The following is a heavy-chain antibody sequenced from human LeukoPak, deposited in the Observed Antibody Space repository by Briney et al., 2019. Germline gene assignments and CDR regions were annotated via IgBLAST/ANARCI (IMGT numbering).Heavy chain of an antibody. CDR2: IIPIFGTS. V-gene: IGHV1-69*13. Sequence: ASVKVSCKASGCTFSSYAISWVRQAPGQGLEWMGGIIPIFGTSNYAQKFQGRVTITADESTSTAYMELSSLRSEDTAVYYCASVYYYDSSGYSSRPDYWGQGTLVTVSS. CDR3: ASVYYYDSSGYSSRPDY. CDR1: GCTFSSYA. D-gene: IGHD3-22*01. J-gene: IGHJ4*02.